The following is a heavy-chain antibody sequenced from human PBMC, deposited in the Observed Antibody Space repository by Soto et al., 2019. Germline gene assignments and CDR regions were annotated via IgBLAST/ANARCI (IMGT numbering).Heavy chain of an antibody. Sequence: QITLKESGPTLVKPTQTLTLTCTFSGFSLSTSGVGVGWIRQPPGKALEWLALIYWDDDKRYSPSLKSRLTPXNXTXXNQVVLTMTNMDPVDTATYYCALQAGYSSGWTFDYWGQGTLVTVSS. CDR2: IYWDDDK. D-gene: IGHD6-19*01. V-gene: IGHV2-5*02. CDR3: ALQAGYSSGWTFDY. CDR1: GFSLSTSGVG. J-gene: IGHJ4*02.